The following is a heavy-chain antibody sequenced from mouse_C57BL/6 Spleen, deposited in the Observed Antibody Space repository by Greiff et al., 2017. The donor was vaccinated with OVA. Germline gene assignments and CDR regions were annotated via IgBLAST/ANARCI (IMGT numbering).Heavy chain of an antibody. Sequence: EVQVVESEGGLVQPGSSMKLSCTASGFTFSDYYMAWVRQVPEKGLEWVANINYDGSSTYYLDSLKSRFIISRDNAKNILYLQMSSLKSEDTATYYCARDQAGFAYWGQGTLVTVSA. V-gene: IGHV5-16*01. J-gene: IGHJ3*01. CDR2: INYDGSST. CDR3: ARDQAGFAY. CDR1: GFTFSDYY.